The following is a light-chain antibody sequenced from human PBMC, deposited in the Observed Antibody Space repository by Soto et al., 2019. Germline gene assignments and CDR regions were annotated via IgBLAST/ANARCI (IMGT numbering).Light chain of an antibody. Sequence: EIVLTQSPATLPLSPGERATLSCRASQSVSSNLAWYQQKPGQAPRLLIYGASTRATGIPARFSGSGSGTEFTLTISSLQSEDFAVYYCQQYNNWPWTFGQGTKVDIK. V-gene: IGKV3-15*01. CDR3: QQYNNWPWT. J-gene: IGKJ1*01. CDR1: QSVSSN. CDR2: GAS.